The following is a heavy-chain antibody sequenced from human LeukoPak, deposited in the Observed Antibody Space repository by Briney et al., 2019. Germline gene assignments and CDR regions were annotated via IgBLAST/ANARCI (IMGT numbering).Heavy chain of an antibody. D-gene: IGHD1-26*01. CDR3: ARDGRASGSYYSYFDY. J-gene: IGHJ4*02. V-gene: IGHV3-11*04. CDR2: ISGRGSTI. Sequence: KPGGSLRLSCAASGFTFTDYYMGWIRQAPGKGLEWVSYISGRGSTIYYADSVKGRFTISRDNAENSLYLQMNSLRAEDTAVYYCARDGRASGSYYSYFDYWGQGILVTVSS. CDR1: GFTFTDYY.